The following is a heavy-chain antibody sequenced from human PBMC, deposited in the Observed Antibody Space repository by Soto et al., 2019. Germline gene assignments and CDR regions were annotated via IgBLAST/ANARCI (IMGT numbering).Heavy chain of an antibody. CDR2: ISSSSSYI. J-gene: IGHJ5*02. D-gene: IGHD5-12*01. Sequence: GGSLKLSCAASGFTFSSYSMNWVRQAPGKGLEWVSSISSSSSYIYYADSVKGRFTISRDNAKNSLYLQMNSLRAEDTAVYYCARALAWTSFDPWGQGTLVTVSS. CDR3: ARALAWTSFDP. CDR1: GFTFSSYS. V-gene: IGHV3-21*01.